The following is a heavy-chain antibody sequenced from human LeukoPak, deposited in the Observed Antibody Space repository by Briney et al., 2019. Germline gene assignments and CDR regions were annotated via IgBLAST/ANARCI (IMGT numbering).Heavy chain of an antibody. V-gene: IGHV3-7*01. CDR3: SRRLDY. CDR1: GCPFSDSW. J-gene: IGHJ4*02. CDR2: IKQDGSEK. Sequence: GGSLRLSCAASGCPFSDSWMDWVRQAPGKGMEWVANIKQDGSEKHYADSVKGRFTISRDNAKNSLFLQMNGLRAEDTAVYYCSRRLDYWGQGALVTVSS.